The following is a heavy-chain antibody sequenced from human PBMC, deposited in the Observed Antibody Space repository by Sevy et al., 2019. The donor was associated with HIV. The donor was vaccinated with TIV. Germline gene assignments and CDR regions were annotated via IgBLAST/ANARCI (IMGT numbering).Heavy chain of an antibody. CDR3: AREGCSSTSCYHYYYYGMDV. CDR1: GGSISSYY. Sequence: SETLSLTCTVSGGSISSYYWSWIRQPAGKGLEWIGRIYTSGSTNYNPSLKSRVTMSVDTSKNQFSLKLSSVTAADTAVYYCAREGCSSTSCYHYYYYGMDVWGQGTTVTVSS. D-gene: IGHD2-2*01. J-gene: IGHJ6*02. CDR2: IYTSGST. V-gene: IGHV4-4*07.